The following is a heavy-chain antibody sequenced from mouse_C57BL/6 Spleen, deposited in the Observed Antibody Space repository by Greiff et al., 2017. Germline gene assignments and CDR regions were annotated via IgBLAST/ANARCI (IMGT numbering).Heavy chain of an antibody. J-gene: IGHJ4*01. CDR3: ASEGQGSGQGSLSYYAMDY. Sequence: QVQLQQPGAELVRPGTSVKLSCKASGYTFTSYWMHWVKQRPGQGLEWIGVIDPSDSYTNYNQKFKGKATLTVDTSSSTAYMQLSSLTSEDSAVYYCASEGQGSGQGSLSYYAMDYWGQGTSVTVSS. D-gene: IGHD3-2*02. CDR2: IDPSDSYT. V-gene: IGHV1-59*01. CDR1: GYTFTSYW.